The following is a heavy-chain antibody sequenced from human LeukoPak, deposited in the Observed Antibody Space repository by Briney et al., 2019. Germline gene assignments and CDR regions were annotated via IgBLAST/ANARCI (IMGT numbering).Heavy chain of an antibody. J-gene: IGHJ3*02. Sequence: ASVKVSCKASGYTFTSYGISWVRQAPGQGLEWMGWINAYNGNTNYAQKLQGRVTMTTDTSTSTAYMELRSLRSDDTAVYYCVVTMIVVVTPSDAFDIWGQGTMVTVSS. D-gene: IGHD3-22*01. CDR1: GYTFTSYG. V-gene: IGHV1-18*01. CDR2: INAYNGNT. CDR3: VVTMIVVVTPSDAFDI.